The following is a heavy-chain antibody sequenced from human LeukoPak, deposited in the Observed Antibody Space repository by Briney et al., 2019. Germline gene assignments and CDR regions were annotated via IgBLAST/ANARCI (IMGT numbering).Heavy chain of an antibody. V-gene: IGHV3-30*01. CDR3: ARQMHDSSGYSFDF. CDR2: ISSDATKQ. D-gene: IGHD3-22*01. J-gene: IGHJ4*02. Sequence: PGGSLRLSCVASGFTFTSYVLHWVRQAPGKGLQWVAVISSDATKQHFADSVKGRFTISRDNAKNTMYLHINSARLEDTAVYYCARQMHDSSGYSFDFWGQGTVVTVSS. CDR1: GFTFTSYV.